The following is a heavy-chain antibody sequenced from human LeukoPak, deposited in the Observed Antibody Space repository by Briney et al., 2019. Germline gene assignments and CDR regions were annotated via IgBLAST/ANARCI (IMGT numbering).Heavy chain of an antibody. V-gene: IGHV1-18*01. CDR1: GYTFTSYG. CDR2: ISAYNGNT. Sequence: ASVKVSCKASGYTFTSYGISWVQQAPGQGLEWMGWISAYNGNTSYAQKLQGRVTMTTDTSTSTAYMELRSLRSDDTAVYYCARVIVGATNYYYYGMDVWGQGTTVTVSS. CDR3: ARVIVGATNYYYYGMDV. D-gene: IGHD1-26*01. J-gene: IGHJ6*02.